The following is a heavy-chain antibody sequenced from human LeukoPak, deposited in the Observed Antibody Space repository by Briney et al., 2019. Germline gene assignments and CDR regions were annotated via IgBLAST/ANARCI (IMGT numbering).Heavy chain of an antibody. V-gene: IGHV3-21*01. D-gene: IGHD2-15*01. Sequence: GGSLRLSCAASGFTFSSHSMTWVRQAPGKGLEWVSSISSSSSYIYYADSVKGRFTISRDNAKNSLYLQMNSLRAEDTAVYYCARDVAATGQGFDYWGQGTLVTVSS. CDR3: ARDVAATGQGFDY. CDR2: ISSSSSYI. J-gene: IGHJ4*02. CDR1: GFTFSSHS.